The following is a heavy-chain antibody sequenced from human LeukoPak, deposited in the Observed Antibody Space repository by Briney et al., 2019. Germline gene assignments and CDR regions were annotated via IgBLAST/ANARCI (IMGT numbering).Heavy chain of an antibody. CDR3: ARGNLAAPDYYYYMDV. J-gene: IGHJ6*03. V-gene: IGHV4-59*11. CDR2: IYYSGST. Sequence: PSETLSLTCTVSGTSISSHYWNWIRQPPGKGLEWIGYIYYSGSTHYSPSLKSRVTISLDTSKNQFSLKLSSVTAADTAVYYCARGNLAAPDYYYYMDVWGKGTTVTVSS. D-gene: IGHD6-6*01. CDR1: GTSISSHY.